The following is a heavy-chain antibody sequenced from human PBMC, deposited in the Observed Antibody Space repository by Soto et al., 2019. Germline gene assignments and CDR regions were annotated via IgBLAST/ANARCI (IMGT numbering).Heavy chain of an antibody. CDR3: ARERDYYDSSAHDAFDI. D-gene: IGHD3-22*01. CDR2: ISSSSSYI. CDR1: VFNFSSYC. J-gene: IGHJ3*02. V-gene: IGHV3-21*01. Sequence: GVTLRPSPPASVFNFSSYCMNWVRQAPGKGMEWVSSISSSSSYIYYADSLKGRFTISRDNAKNSLYLQMNSLRAEDTAVYYCARERDYYDSSAHDAFDIWGRGTMVTVSS.